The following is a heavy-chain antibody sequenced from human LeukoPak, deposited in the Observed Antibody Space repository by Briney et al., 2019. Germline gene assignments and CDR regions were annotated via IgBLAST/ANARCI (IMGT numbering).Heavy chain of an antibody. J-gene: IGHJ4*02. CDR2: MNPNRGNT. CDR1: GGTFSSYT. V-gene: IGHV1-8*02. D-gene: IGHD3-22*01. CDR3: ARAAAYYDSSGYFGY. Sequence: ASVKVSCKASGGTFSSYTISWVRQATGQGLEWMGWMNPNRGNTGYAQKFQGRVTMTRNTSISTAYMELSSLRSEDTAVYYCARAAAYYDSSGYFGYWGQGTLVTVSS.